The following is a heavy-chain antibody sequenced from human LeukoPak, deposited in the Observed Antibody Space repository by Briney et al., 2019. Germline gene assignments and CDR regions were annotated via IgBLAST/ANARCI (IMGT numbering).Heavy chain of an antibody. D-gene: IGHD5-18*01. CDR1: GFTFSSYS. Sequence: GGSLRLSCAASGFTFSSYSMNWVRQAPGKGLEWVSSISSSSSYIYYADSVKGRFTICRDNAKTSLYLQMNSLRADATAVYYCARAGGDTAVVFDAFDIWGQGTMVTVSS. V-gene: IGHV3-21*01. J-gene: IGHJ3*02. CDR2: ISSSSSYI. CDR3: ARAGGDTAVVFDAFDI.